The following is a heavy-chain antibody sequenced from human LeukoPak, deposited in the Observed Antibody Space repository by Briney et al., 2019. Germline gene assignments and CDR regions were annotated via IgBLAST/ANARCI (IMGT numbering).Heavy chain of an antibody. CDR2: ISGSGGST. D-gene: IGHD5-18*01. CDR3: AKALGYSYGYYFDY. Sequence: GESLRLSCAASGFTFRDYGMSWVRQAPGKGLEWVSDISGSGGSTYYADSVKGRFTISRDNSKNTLYLQMNSLRAEDTAVYYCAKALGYSYGYYFDYWGQGTLVTVSS. J-gene: IGHJ4*02. V-gene: IGHV3-23*01. CDR1: GFTFRDYG.